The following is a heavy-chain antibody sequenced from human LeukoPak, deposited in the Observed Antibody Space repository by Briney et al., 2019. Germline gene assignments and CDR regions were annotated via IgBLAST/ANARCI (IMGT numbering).Heavy chain of an antibody. Sequence: ASVKVSCKASGYTFTSYGISWVRQAPGQGHEWMGWINAYDGNTNYAQKLQGRVTMTTDTSTSTAYMELRSLRSDDTAVYYCARETYGDQRSHYYYYYMDVWGKGTTVTVSS. CDR3: ARETYGDQRSHYYYYYMDV. D-gene: IGHD4-17*01. J-gene: IGHJ6*03. CDR2: INAYDGNT. V-gene: IGHV1-18*01. CDR1: GYTFTSYG.